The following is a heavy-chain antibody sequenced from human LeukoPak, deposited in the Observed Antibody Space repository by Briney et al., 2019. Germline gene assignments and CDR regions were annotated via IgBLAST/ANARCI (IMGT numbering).Heavy chain of an antibody. Sequence: PSETLSLTCTVSGYSISSGYYWGWIRQPPGKGLEWIGSIYHSGSTYYNPSLKSRVTISVDTSKNQFSLKLSSVTAADTAVYYCAREYRKYYYDSSGYYYEYYFDYWGQGTLVTVSS. CDR1: GYSISSGYY. CDR3: AREYRKYYYDSSGYYYEYYFDY. D-gene: IGHD3-22*01. V-gene: IGHV4-38-2*02. CDR2: IYHSGST. J-gene: IGHJ4*02.